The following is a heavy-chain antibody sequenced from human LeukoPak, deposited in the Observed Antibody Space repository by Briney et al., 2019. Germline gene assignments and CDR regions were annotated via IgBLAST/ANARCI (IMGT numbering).Heavy chain of an antibody. CDR3: ARGRSSSDY. CDR2: FSGNGGGT. V-gene: IGHV3-23*01. D-gene: IGHD6-6*01. Sequence: GGSLRLSCAASGFTFSSYAMSWVRQAPGRGLEWVSSFSGNGGGTYYADSVKGRFTVSRDNSKNTLYLQMNSLRAEDTAVYYCARGRSSSDYWGQGTPVTVSS. CDR1: GFTFSSYA. J-gene: IGHJ4*02.